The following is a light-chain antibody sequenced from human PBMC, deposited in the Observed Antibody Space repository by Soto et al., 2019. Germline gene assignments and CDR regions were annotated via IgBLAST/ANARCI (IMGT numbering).Light chain of an antibody. J-gene: IGLJ2*01. Sequence: QSVLTQPPSASGAPGQRVTISCSGSSSNIGTTTVNWYQHVPGTAPKLLIYNINQRPSGVPDRFSGSRSGTSASLAISGLQSEDEADYDCSSWDDSLNGVVFGRGTKLTVL. CDR1: SSNIGTTT. CDR2: NIN. CDR3: SSWDDSLNGVV. V-gene: IGLV1-44*01.